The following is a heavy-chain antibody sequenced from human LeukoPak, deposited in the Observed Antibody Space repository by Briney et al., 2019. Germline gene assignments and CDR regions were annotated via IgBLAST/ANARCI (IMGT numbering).Heavy chain of an antibody. CDR2: SSHSGST. D-gene: IGHD6-25*01. CDR1: GGSFSGYY. V-gene: IGHV4-34*01. J-gene: IGHJ6*03. CDR3: ARLGHSSGWDVVYYMDV. Sequence: SETLSLTCAVYGGSFSGYYWSWIRQPPGRGLEWIGESSHSGSTNYNPSLKSRLTISVDTSKNQFSLKLSSVTAADTAVYYCARLGHSSGWDVVYYMDVWGKGTTVTVSS.